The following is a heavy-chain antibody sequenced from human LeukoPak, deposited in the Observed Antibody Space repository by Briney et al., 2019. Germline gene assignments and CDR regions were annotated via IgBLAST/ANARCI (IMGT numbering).Heavy chain of an antibody. J-gene: IGHJ4*02. CDR2: ISGSGDST. V-gene: IGHV3-23*01. CDR1: GFTFSTYA. CDR3: AKVSSSTWPVDC. D-gene: IGHD6-13*01. Sequence: GGSLRLSCAASGFTFSTYAVNWVRQAPGKGLEWVSTISGSGDSTYYADSVKGRFTISRDNSKNTMYLQMNSLRAEDTAVYYCAKVSSSTWPVDCWGQGTLVTVSS.